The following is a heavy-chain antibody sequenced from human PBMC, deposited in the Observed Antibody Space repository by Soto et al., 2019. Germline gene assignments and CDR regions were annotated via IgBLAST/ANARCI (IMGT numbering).Heavy chain of an antibody. CDR3: ARIGPLPWALCIRAEDGILYTVPFSAFRRNRTSDL. V-gene: IGHV4-59*01. D-gene: IGHD2-2*02. J-gene: IGHJ2*01. Sequence: KGLEWIGYIYYSGSTNYDPSLKSRVTISVDTSKNQFSLKLSSVTAADTAVYYCARIGPLPWALCIRAEDGILYTVPFSAFRRNRTSDL. CDR2: IYYSGST.